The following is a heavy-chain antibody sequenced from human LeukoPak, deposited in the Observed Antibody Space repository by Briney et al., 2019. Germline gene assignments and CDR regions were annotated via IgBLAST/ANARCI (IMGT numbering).Heavy chain of an antibody. D-gene: IGHD6-13*01. CDR2: ISYDESNK. Sequence: GRSLRLSCAASGFRFSSYGMHWVRQAPRKGLEWVAVISYDESNKFYEDSVKGRFTISRDNSKKTLYLQMNSLRAEDTAVYYCAKGGGTGYRSSWFSNWGQGTLVTVSS. CDR3: AKGGGTGYRSSWFSN. V-gene: IGHV3-30*18. CDR1: GFRFSSYG. J-gene: IGHJ4*02.